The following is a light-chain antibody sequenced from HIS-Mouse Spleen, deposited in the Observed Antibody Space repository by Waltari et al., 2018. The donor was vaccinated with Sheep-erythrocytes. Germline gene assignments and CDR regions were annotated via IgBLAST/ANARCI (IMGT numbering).Light chain of an antibody. CDR1: NLGRKS. V-gene: IGLV3-21*03. CDR3: QVWDSSSDHYV. Sequence: SYVLTQPPSVSVAPGKTARITWGGKNLGRKSVHLDQQNPGQAPVLVVYDDSDRPSGIPERFSGSNSGNTATLTISRVEAGDEADYYCQVWDSSSDHYVFGTGTKVTVL. J-gene: IGLJ1*01. CDR2: DDS.